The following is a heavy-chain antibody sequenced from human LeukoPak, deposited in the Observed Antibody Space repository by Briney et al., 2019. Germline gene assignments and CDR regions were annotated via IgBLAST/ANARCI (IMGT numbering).Heavy chain of an antibody. CDR1: GFTFSGHA. CDR3: AKDFAPSVTAGHHY. J-gene: IGHJ4*02. V-gene: IGHV3-23*01. D-gene: IGHD2-21*02. Sequence: GGSLRLSCAGSGFTFSGHAMSWVRQAPGKGLEWISAVSGSGGSPYYADSVKGRFIISRDNSKNTLYLQMNRLRADDTAVYYCAKDFAPSVTAGHHYWGQGTLVTVSS. CDR2: VSGSGGSP.